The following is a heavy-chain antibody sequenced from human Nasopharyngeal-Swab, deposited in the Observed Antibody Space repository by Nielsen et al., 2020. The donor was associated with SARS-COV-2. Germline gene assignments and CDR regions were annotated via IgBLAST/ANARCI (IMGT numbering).Heavy chain of an antibody. Sequence: WVRQAPGQRLEWMGWINASNGNTKYSQKFQGRVTITRDTSASTAYMELSSLRSEDTAVYYCARDTGDCSGGSCYPGRFDPWGQGTLVTVSS. CDR3: ARDTGDCSGGSCYPGRFDP. J-gene: IGHJ5*02. D-gene: IGHD2-15*01. V-gene: IGHV1-3*01. CDR2: INASNGNT.